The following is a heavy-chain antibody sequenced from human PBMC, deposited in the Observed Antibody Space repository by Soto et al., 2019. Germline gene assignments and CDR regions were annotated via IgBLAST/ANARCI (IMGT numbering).Heavy chain of an antibody. CDR3: ARDLGVVTATGWFDP. V-gene: IGHV1-69*08. CDR2: IIPILGIA. J-gene: IGHJ5*02. CDR1: GGTFSSYT. Sequence: QVQLVQSGAEVKKPGSSVKVSCKASGGTFSSYTISWVRQAPGQGLEWMGRIIPILGIANYEQKFQGRVTITADKSTSTAYMELSSLGSEDTAVYYCARDLGVVTATGWFDPWGEGTLVSVSS. D-gene: IGHD2-21*02.